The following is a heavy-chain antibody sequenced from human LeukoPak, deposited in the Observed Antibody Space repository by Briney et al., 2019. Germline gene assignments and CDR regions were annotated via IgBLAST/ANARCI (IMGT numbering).Heavy chain of an antibody. D-gene: IGHD4-17*01. V-gene: IGHV3-48*02. Sequence: GGSLRLSCAASGFTFSSYAMHWVRQAPGKGLEWVSYISSSSSTIYYADSVKGRFTISRDNAKNSLYLQMNSLRDEDTAVYYCARAEGLRDYLFDYWGQGTLVTVSS. J-gene: IGHJ4*02. CDR1: GFTFSSYA. CDR3: ARAEGLRDYLFDY. CDR2: ISSSSSTI.